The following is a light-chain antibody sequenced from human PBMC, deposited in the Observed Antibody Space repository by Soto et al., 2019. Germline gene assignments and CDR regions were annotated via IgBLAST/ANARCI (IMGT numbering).Light chain of an antibody. CDR3: QQLNSYT. CDR2: AAS. Sequence: IQLTQSPSSLSASVGDRVTITCRASQRISIYLAWYQQKPGKVPKLLIYAASTLQSGVPSRFSGSGSGTDFTLTISSLQPEDFATYYCQQLNSYTFGGGTKVEIK. J-gene: IGKJ4*01. CDR1: QRISIY. V-gene: IGKV1-9*01.